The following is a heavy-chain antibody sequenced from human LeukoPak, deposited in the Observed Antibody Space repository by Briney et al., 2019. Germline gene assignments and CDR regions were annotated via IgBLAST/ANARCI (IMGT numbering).Heavy chain of an antibody. CDR1: GFTFSSYG. J-gene: IGHJ4*02. CDR3: ARGVAAAVLY. Sequence: GGSLRLSCAASGFTFSSYGMHWVRQAPGKGLEWVAFIRYDGSNKYYADSVKGRFTISRDNTKNSLFLQMNSLSAEDTAVYYCARGVAAAVLYWGQGALVTVSS. CDR2: IRYDGSNK. D-gene: IGHD6-13*01. V-gene: IGHV3-30*02.